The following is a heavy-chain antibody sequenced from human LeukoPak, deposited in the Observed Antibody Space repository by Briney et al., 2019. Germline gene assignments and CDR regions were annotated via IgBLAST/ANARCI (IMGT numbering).Heavy chain of an antibody. CDR2: LTDTGDST. CDR1: GFTFSNYA. Sequence: GGSLRLSCAASGFTFSNYAMEWVRQAPGKELEWVSALTDTGDSTYYADSVKGRFTISRDNSKSTLYLQMNSLRAEDTAVYYCAKGSAATRPYYFDYWGQGTLVTVSS. CDR3: AKGSAATRPYYFDY. J-gene: IGHJ4*02. D-gene: IGHD1-1*01. V-gene: IGHV3-23*01.